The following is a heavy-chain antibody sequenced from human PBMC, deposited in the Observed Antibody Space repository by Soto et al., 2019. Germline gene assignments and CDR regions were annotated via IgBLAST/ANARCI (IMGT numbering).Heavy chain of an antibody. CDR2: IVPMLGTP. V-gene: IGHV1-69*01. Sequence: QVQLVQSGAEVKEPGSSVRVSCKASGGTFDNFIMNWVRQTPGQGLEWMGGIVPMLGTPTYAEKFKGRVTISATGSTRTMYMDVTSLRSDDTAIYYCARNGTYSSSLSQYSGMDVWGQGTTVTVSS. CDR1: GGTFDNFI. J-gene: IGHJ6*02. CDR3: ARNGTYSSSLSQYSGMDV. D-gene: IGHD1-26*01.